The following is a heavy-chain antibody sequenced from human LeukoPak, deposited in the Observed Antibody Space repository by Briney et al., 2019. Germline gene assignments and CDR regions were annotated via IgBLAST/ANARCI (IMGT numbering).Heavy chain of an antibody. CDR3: ALPNGYYYYVMDV. V-gene: IGHV3-30*03. Sequence: GGSLSLSCAASGFTFSSYGMHWVRQAPGKGLEWVAVISYDGSNKYYADSVKGRFTISRDNSKNTLYLQMNSLRAEDTAVYYCALPNGYYYYVMDVWGKGTTVTVSS. J-gene: IGHJ6*04. CDR2: ISYDGSNK. CDR1: GFTFSSYG.